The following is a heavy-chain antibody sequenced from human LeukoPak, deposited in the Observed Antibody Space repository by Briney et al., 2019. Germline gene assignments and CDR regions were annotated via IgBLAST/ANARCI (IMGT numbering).Heavy chain of an antibody. CDR3: ASLYYYDSSGYSGLGRAFDI. D-gene: IGHD3-22*01. CDR1: GYTFTSYA. J-gene: IGHJ3*02. CDR2: INTGNGNT. Sequence: ASVKVSCKASGYTFTSYAMHWVRQAPGQRLEWMGWINTGNGNTKYSQEFQGRVTITRDTSANTAYMELSSLRSEDMAVYYCASLYYYDSSGYSGLGRAFDIWGQGTMVTVSS. V-gene: IGHV1-3*03.